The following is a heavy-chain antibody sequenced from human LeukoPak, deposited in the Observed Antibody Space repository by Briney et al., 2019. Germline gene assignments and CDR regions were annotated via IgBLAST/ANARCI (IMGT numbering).Heavy chain of an antibody. Sequence: PGGSLRLSCAASGFTFSSYAMNWVRQAPGKGLEWVSGISGSSGSTYYADSVEGRFSVSTDNSKNTLFLQMNSLRAEDTAIYYCAKATEFYYYDSSGYYSYYFDYWGQGTLVTVSS. CDR3: AKATEFYYYDSSGYYSYYFDY. CDR1: GFTFSSYA. J-gene: IGHJ4*02. V-gene: IGHV3-23*01. D-gene: IGHD3-22*01. CDR2: ISGSSGST.